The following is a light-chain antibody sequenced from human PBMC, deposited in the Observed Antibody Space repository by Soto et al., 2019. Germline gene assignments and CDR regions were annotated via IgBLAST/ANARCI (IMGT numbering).Light chain of an antibody. CDR3: QQYGSSPPYT. CDR1: HSVSSSY. Sequence: EIVLTQSPGTLSLSPGERATLSCRASHSVSSSYLAWYQQNPGQAPRLLIYGASSRATGIPDRFSGSGYGTDFTLTISRLEPEDFAVYYCQQYGSSPPYTFGQGTKLEIK. J-gene: IGKJ2*01. V-gene: IGKV3-20*01. CDR2: GAS.